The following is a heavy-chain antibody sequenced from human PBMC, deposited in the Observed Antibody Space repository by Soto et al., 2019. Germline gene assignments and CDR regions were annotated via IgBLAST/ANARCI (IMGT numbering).Heavy chain of an antibody. CDR3: ASSMGSCSGGSCLNV. CDR1: GGTFSSYT. J-gene: IGHJ6*02. CDR2: IIPILGIA. D-gene: IGHD2-15*01. V-gene: IGHV1-69*02. Sequence: SVKVSCKASGGTFSSYTISWVRQAPGQGLEWMGRIIPILGIANYAQKFQGRVTITADKSTSTTYMELRSVRYDDTAVYYCASSMGSCSGGSCLNVWGQGTTVTVSS.